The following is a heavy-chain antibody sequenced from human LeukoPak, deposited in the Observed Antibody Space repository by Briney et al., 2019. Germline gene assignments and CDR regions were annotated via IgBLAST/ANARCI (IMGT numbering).Heavy chain of an antibody. J-gene: IGHJ6*02. V-gene: IGHV1-2*02. Sequence: ASVKVSCKASGYTFTGYYMHWVRQAPGQGLEWMGWINPNSGGTNYAQKFQGRVTMTRDTSISTAYMELSRLRSDDTAVYYCARDRVTMIVVVTMDYYGIDVWGQGTTVTVSS. CDR2: INPNSGGT. D-gene: IGHD3-22*01. CDR3: ARDRVTMIVVVTMDYYGIDV. CDR1: GYTFTGYY.